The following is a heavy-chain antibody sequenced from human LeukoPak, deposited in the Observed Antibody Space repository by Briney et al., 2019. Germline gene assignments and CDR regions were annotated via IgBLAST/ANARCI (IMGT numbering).Heavy chain of an antibody. J-gene: IGHJ5*02. CDR2: IIPIFGTA. CDR3: ARKGYSYVDSWFDP. D-gene: IGHD5-18*01. V-gene: IGHV1-69*13. Sequence: ASVKVSCKASGGTFSSYAISWVRQAPGQGLEWMGGIIPIFGTANYAQKFQGRVTITADESTSTAYMELSSLRSEDTAVYYCARKGYSYVDSWFDPWGQGTLVTVSS. CDR1: GGTFSSYA.